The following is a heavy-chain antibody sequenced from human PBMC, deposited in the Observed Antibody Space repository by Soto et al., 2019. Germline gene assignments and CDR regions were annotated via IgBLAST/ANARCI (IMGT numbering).Heavy chain of an antibody. CDR3: TTVLYPPGPFPSDP. CDR1: GFTFSNAW. J-gene: IGHJ5*02. V-gene: IGHV3-15*01. Sequence: PGGSLRLSCASSGFTFSNAWMSWVRQAPGKGLEWVGRIKSKTDGGTTDYAAPVKGRFTISRDDSKNTLYLQMNSLKTEDTAVYYCTTVLYPPGPFPSDPWGQGTLVTVSS. D-gene: IGHD2-8*01. CDR2: IKSKTDGGTT.